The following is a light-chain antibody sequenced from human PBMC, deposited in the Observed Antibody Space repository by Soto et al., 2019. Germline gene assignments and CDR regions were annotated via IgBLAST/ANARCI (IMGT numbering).Light chain of an antibody. CDR2: QDS. J-gene: IGLJ1*01. V-gene: IGLV3-1*01. Sequence: SYELTQPPSVSVSPGQTASITCSGDKLGDKYACWYQQKPGQSPVLVIYQDSKRPSGIPERFSGSNSGNTATLTISGTQAMDEAVYYCQAWDSSTAYYVFGTGTKLTVL. CDR3: QAWDSSTAYYV. CDR1: KLGDKY.